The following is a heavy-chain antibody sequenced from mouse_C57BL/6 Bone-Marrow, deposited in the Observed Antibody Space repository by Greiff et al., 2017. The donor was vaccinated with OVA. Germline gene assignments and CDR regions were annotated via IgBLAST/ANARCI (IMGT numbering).Heavy chain of an antibody. CDR3: ARWGGRIFDY. CDR2: IYPRSGNT. V-gene: IGHV1-81*01. J-gene: IGHJ2*01. D-gene: IGHD1-1*02. Sequence: QVQLQQPGAELVKPGASVKLSCKASGYTFTSYWMHWVKQRTGQGLEWIGEIYPRSGNTYYNEKFKGKATLTADKSSSTAYMELRSLTSEDSAVYFCARWGGRIFDYWGQGTTLTVSS. CDR1: GYTFTSYW.